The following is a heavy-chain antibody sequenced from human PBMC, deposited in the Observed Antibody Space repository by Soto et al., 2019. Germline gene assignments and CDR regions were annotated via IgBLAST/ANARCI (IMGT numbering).Heavy chain of an antibody. CDR1: GFTVSSNY. Sequence: EVQLVESGGGLVQPGGSLRLSCAASGFTVSSNYMSWVRQAPGKGLEWVSVIYSGGSTYYADSVKGRFTISRDNSKNTLYLQTNSLRAEDTAVYYCARAADNLPGASSRRSYYYYYMDVWGKGTTVTVSS. CDR2: IYSGGST. V-gene: IGHV3-66*01. J-gene: IGHJ6*03. D-gene: IGHD1-1*01. CDR3: ARAADNLPGASSRRSYYYYYMDV.